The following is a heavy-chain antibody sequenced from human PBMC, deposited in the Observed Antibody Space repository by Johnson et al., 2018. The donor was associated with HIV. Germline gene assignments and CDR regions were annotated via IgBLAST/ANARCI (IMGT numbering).Heavy chain of an antibody. CDR2: VWFDGRNK. V-gene: IGHV3-33*06. CDR3: AKVAVATAAGGVALDV. J-gene: IGHJ3*01. Sequence: QMQLVESGGGLVKPGGSLRLSCAASGFTFSNYGMHWVRQAPGKGLEWVAVVWFDGRNKYYSDSVKGRFTISRDDSKNTLYLQMNSLRVEDTAVYHCAKVAVATAAGGVALDVWGPGTMVTVSS. D-gene: IGHD6-13*01. CDR1: GFTFSNYG.